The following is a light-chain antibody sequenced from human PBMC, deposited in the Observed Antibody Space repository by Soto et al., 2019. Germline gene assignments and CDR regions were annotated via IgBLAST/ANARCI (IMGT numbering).Light chain of an antibody. V-gene: IGKV1-33*01. J-gene: IGKJ1*01. Sequence: DIQMIQSPSSLSASVGDRVTITCQASQEISNYLNWYQQKPGKAPKLLIYDASNLERGVPSRFTRRGSATYFNFTAISLRPEAFATCYCQQYDSLTRTFGRGTKVEIK. CDR2: DAS. CDR1: QEISNY. CDR3: QQYDSLTRT.